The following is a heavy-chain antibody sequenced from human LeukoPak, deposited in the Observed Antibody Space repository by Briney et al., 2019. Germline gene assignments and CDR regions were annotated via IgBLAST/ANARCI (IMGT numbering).Heavy chain of an antibody. Sequence: GGSLRLSCAASGFTFADYFMHWVRQAPGKGLGCISFISGDGTTTYYRDSVRGRFTISRDNSKNSLYLQLESLRADDTALYFCATSHGWSPDHWGQGTLVTVSS. J-gene: IGHJ4*02. CDR2: ISGDGTTT. CDR3: ATSHGWSPDH. CDR1: GFTFADYF. V-gene: IGHV3-43*02. D-gene: IGHD6-19*01.